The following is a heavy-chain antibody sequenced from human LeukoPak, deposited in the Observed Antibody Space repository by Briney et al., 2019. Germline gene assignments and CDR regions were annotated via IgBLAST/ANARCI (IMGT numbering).Heavy chain of an antibody. CDR1: GGSISSYY. CDR3: ASFGRPFDY. CDR2: IYYSGST. J-gene: IGHJ4*02. V-gene: IGHV4-59*01. D-gene: IGHD3-16*01. Sequence: ETLSLTCTVSGGSISSYYWSWIRQPPGKGLEWIGYIYYSGSTNYNPSLTSRVTISVDTSKNQFSLKLSSVTAADTAVYYCASFGRPFDYWGQGTLVTVSS.